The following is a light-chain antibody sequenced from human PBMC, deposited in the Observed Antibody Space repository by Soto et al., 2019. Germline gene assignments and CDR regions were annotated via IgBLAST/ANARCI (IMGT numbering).Light chain of an antibody. Sequence: PVLTQPATAFETPGQRVTSSCSGSSSNIGSNTVNWYQQLPGTAPKLLIYSNNQRPSGVPDRFSGSKSGTSASLAISGLQSEDEPDYYCAAWDDSLNGYVLGTGTNVTVL. J-gene: IGLJ1*01. V-gene: IGLV1-44*01. CDR1: SSNIGSNT. CDR2: SNN. CDR3: AAWDDSLNGYV.